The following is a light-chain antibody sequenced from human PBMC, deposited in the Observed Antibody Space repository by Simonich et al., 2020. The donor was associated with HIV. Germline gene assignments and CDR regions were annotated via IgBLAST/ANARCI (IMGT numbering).Light chain of an antibody. J-gene: IGKJ3*01. CDR3: QQYYGAPVT. CDR1: QSVLSSSNNENF. V-gene: IGKV4-1*01. Sequence: DIVMTQSPDSLAVSLGERATINCKSSQSVLSSSNNENFLAWYQQKPGQPPKLLFYWASTRESGVPDRFRGSGSGTDFTLTISSLQAEDVAVYYCQQYYGAPVTFGPGTKVDIK. CDR2: WAS.